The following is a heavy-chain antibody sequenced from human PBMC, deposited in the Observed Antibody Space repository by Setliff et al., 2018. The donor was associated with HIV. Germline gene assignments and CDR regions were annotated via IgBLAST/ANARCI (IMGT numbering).Heavy chain of an antibody. D-gene: IGHD5-12*01. CDR1: GYSISSGYY. V-gene: IGHV4-61*09. Sequence: SETLSLTCAVSGYSISSGYYWGWIRQPAGKGLEWIGHISTSGTTKCNPSLKSRVTISVDTSKKHFSLRLTSVTAADTAVYFCARGVIETDYDYVDIYYYNYMDVWGKGTTVTVSS. CDR3: ARGVIETDYDYVDIYYYNYMDV. J-gene: IGHJ6*03. CDR2: ISTSGTT.